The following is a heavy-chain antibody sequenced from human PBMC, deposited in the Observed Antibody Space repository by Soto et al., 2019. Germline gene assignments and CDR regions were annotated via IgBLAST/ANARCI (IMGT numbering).Heavy chain of an antibody. D-gene: IGHD3-10*01. CDR1: GGIFSSYV. J-gene: IGHJ6*02. CDR2: FNPILKTA. Sequence: GASVKVSCKAPGGIFSSYVINWVRQAPGQGLEWMGGFNPILKTADHAQTFQGRVTITADESTSTAYMELSSLRSEDTAVYYCARARDYYGSGSESSVYYYYGMDVWGQGTTVTVSS. CDR3: ARARDYYGSGSESSVYYYYGMDV. V-gene: IGHV1-69*13.